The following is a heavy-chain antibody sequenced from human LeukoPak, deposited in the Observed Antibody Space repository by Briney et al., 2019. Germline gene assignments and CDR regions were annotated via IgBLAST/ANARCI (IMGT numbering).Heavy chain of an antibody. Sequence: SETLSLTCAVYGESFSGYFWTWIRQPPGKGLEWIGEINHSGIINYNPFLKNRVTISVDTSKNQFSLKVTSLTAADTAVYYCARAPGTVAIDYWGQGTLVTVSS. J-gene: IGHJ4*02. D-gene: IGHD5-12*01. V-gene: IGHV4-34*01. CDR1: GESFSGYF. CDR3: ARAPGTVAIDY. CDR2: INHSGII.